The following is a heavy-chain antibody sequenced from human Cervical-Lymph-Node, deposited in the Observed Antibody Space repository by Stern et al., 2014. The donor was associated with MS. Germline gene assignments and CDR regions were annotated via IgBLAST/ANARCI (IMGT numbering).Heavy chain of an antibody. V-gene: IGHV5-51*03. J-gene: IGHJ4*02. Sequence: VQLVQSGTEVKKPGGSLKISCKGSGYSFSNYWIGWVRQMPGKGLEGIGIIYPGDSDTRYSPSFQGQVTISADKSINTAYLQWSSLKASDTAFYYCATAPPRGYTYGNFDYWGQGTLVTVSS. CDR2: IYPGDSDT. CDR3: ATAPPRGYTYGNFDY. CDR1: GYSFSNYW. D-gene: IGHD5-18*01.